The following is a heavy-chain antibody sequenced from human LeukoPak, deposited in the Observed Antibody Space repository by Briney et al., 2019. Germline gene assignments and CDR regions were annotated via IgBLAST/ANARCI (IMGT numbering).Heavy chain of an antibody. CDR3: ARASSGTYFAFW. CDR2: IYYSGRN. CDR1: GGSISSYY. Sequence: SETLSLTCTVSGGSISSYYWGWIRQPPGKGLEWIGSIYYSGRNNYNPSLKSRVTMSVDTSKNQFSLQLSSMTAADTAVYYCARASSGTYFAFWWGQGTLVTVSS. V-gene: IGHV4-39*07. D-gene: IGHD3-10*01. J-gene: IGHJ4*02.